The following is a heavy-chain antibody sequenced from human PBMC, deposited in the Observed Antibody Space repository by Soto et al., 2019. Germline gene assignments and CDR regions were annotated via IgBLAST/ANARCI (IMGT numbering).Heavy chain of an antibody. CDR3: TSHISAGYSSSWAYYYYYGMDV. D-gene: IGHD6-13*01. Sequence: GGSLRLSCAASGFTLCNALMNGVCQAQGKELDWVGRSKSKTYGGTTVYGAPVKGRFTISRDDSKNTLYLLMNSLKTEDIAVYYCTSHISAGYSSSWAYYYYYGMDVWGQGTTVTVSS. V-gene: IGHV3-15*07. CDR2: SKSKTYGGTT. CDR1: GFTLCNAL. J-gene: IGHJ6*02.